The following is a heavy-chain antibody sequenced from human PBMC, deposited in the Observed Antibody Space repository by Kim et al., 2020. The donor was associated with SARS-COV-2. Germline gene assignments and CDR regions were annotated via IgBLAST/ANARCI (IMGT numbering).Heavy chain of an antibody. CDR3: ARDSDCRGGSCYPIDY. J-gene: IGHJ4*02. Sequence: SETLSLTCTVSGGSISSGGYYWSWIRQHPGKGLEWIGYIYYSGSTYYNPSLKSRVTISVDTSKNQFSLQLSSVTAADTAVYYCARDSDCRGGSCYPIDYWRQGTLVTVSS. V-gene: IGHV4-31*03. CDR2: IYYSGST. CDR1: GGSISSGGYY. D-gene: IGHD2-15*01.